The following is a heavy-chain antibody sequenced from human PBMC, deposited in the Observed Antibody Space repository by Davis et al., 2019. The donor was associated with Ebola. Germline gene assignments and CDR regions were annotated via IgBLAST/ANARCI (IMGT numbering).Heavy chain of an antibody. CDR1: GFTFSSYG. Sequence: PGGSLRLSCAASGFTFSSYGLHWVRQAPGKGLEWVAVISYDGSDKYYADSVKGRFTISRDNSKNTLYLQMNSLRAEDTAVYYCASLEHTAAAARGDYWGQGTLVTVSS. V-gene: IGHV3-30*03. CDR3: ASLEHTAAAARGDY. J-gene: IGHJ4*02. D-gene: IGHD6-13*01. CDR2: ISYDGSDK.